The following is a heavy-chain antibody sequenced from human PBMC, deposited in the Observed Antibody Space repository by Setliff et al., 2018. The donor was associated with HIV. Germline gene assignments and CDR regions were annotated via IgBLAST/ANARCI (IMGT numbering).Heavy chain of an antibody. CDR1: GGSFNNKP. V-gene: IGHV1-69*10. D-gene: IGHD3-22*01. CDR2: IIPILGAP. Sequence: ASVKVSCKTVGGSFNNKPISWVRQAPGQGLEWMGGIIPILGAPNYAPSFQGRVTITADYSTDTAYMELSSLRSEDTAVYYCARDRGSGYYHDAFDIWGQGTMVTVSS. CDR3: ARDRGSGYYHDAFDI. J-gene: IGHJ3*02.